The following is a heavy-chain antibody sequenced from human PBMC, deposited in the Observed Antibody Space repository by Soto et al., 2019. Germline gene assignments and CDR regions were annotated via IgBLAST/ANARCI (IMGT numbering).Heavy chain of an antibody. Sequence: GGSLRLSCAASGFTFSSYGMHWVRQAPGKGLEWVAVISYDGSNKYYADSVKGRFTISRDNSKNTLYLQMNSLRAEDTAVYYCAKDARGAYSSSSVNQHYYYYMDVWGKGTTVTVSS. CDR1: GFTFSSYG. D-gene: IGHD6-6*01. CDR2: ISYDGSNK. CDR3: AKDARGAYSSSSVNQHYYYYMDV. V-gene: IGHV3-30*18. J-gene: IGHJ6*03.